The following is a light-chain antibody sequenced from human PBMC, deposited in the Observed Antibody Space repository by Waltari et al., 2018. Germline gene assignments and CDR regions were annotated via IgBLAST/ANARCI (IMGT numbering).Light chain of an antibody. V-gene: IGKV1-39*01. J-gene: IGKJ1*01. CDR3: QQSYSTPRT. CDR2: AAS. CDR1: QSISTY. Sequence: DIQMTQSPSSLSASVGDRVTITCRASQSISTYLNWYQGKPGKAPKLLIYAASSLQSGVPSRFSGSGSGTDFSLTISSLQPEHFATYYCQQSYSTPRTFGQGTKVEIK.